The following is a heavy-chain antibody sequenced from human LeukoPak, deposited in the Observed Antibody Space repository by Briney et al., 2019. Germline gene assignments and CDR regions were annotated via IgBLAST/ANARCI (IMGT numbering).Heavy chain of an antibody. D-gene: IGHD5-12*01. CDR1: GGSISSYY. J-gene: IGHJ3*02. V-gene: IGHV4-59*01. CDR3: ARRADSGYEEDAFDI. Sequence: SETLSLTCTVSGGSISSYYWSWIRQPPGKGLEWIGYIYYSGSTNYNPSLKSRVTISVDTSKNQFSLKLSSVTAADTAVYYCARRADSGYEEDAFDIWGQGTMATVSS. CDR2: IYYSGST.